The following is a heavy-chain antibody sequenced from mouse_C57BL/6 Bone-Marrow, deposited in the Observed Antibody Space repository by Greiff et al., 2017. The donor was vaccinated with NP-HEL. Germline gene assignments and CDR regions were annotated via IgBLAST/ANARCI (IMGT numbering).Heavy chain of an antibody. Sequence: EVKLVESGGGLVQPGGSVKLSCAASGFTFTDYYMYWVRQTPEKRLEWVDYISNGGSSTYYPETLKGRFTFSRDNSNNTLYLQMSRLKSEDTAVYYCARHVRGGAFDYWGQGTTLTVSS. V-gene: IGHV5-12*01. CDR2: ISNGGSST. CDR1: GFTFTDYY. CDR3: ARHVRGGAFDY. J-gene: IGHJ2*01.